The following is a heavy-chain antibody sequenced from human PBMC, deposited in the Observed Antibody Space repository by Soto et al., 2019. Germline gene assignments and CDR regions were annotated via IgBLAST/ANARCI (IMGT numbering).Heavy chain of an antibody. D-gene: IGHD6-13*01. CDR3: ARVYSSSWYRAFDI. V-gene: IGHV3-48*03. CDR1: GFTFSSYE. CDR2: ISSSGSTI. J-gene: IGHJ3*02. Sequence: RLSCAASGFTFSSYEMNWVRQAPGKGLEWVSYISSSGSTIYYADSVKGRFTISRDNAKNSLYLQMNSLRAEDTAVYYCARVYSSSWYRAFDIWGQGTMVTVS.